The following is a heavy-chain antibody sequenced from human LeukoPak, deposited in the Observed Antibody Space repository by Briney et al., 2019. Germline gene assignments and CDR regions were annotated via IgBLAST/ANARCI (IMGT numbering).Heavy chain of an antibody. CDR3: TRGHYDILTGYSQ. D-gene: IGHD3-9*01. J-gene: IGHJ4*02. V-gene: IGHV3-20*04. CDR2: INWNGGST. Sequence: GSLRLSCAASGFTFDDYGMSWVRQAPGKGLEWVSGINWNGGSTGYADSVKGRFTISRDNAKNSLYVQMNSLRAEDTALYYCTRGHYDILTGYSQWGQGTLVTVSS. CDR1: GFTFDDYG.